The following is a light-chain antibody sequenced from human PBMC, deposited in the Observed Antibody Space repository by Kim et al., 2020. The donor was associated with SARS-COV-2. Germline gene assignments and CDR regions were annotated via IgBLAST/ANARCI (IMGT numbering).Light chain of an antibody. CDR2: RNK. Sequence: GQRVAIACSGSGSNIGRSYVDWNQQLPGPAPKVVSYRNKQRPSGVPDRLSGSKSGTSASLAISGLRSEGEADYYCAAWGDRLSGWVFGGGTQLTVL. V-gene: IGLV1-47*01. J-gene: IGLJ3*02. CDR3: AAWGDRLSGWV. CDR1: GSNIGRSY.